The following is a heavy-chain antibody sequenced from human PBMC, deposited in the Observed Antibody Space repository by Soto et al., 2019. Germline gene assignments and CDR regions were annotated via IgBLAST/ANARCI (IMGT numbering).Heavy chain of an antibody. D-gene: IGHD3-3*01. CDR3: ASGGGYYDFWSGYYPHWFDP. CDR1: GGSISSYY. CDR2: IYYSGST. Sequence: SETLSLTCTVSGGSISSYYWSWIRQPPGKGLEWIGYIYYSGSTNYNPSLKSRVTISVDTSKNQFSLKLSSVTAADTAVYYCASGGGYYDFWSGYYPHWFDPWGQGTLVTVSS. J-gene: IGHJ5*02. V-gene: IGHV4-59*01.